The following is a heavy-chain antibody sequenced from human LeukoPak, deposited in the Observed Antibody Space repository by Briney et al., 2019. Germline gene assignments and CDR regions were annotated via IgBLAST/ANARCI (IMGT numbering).Heavy chain of an antibody. J-gene: IGHJ6*03. V-gene: IGHV4-34*01. D-gene: IGHD2-21*01. Sequence: PSETLSLTCAVYGGSFSGYYWSWIRQPPGKGLEWIGEINHSGSTNYNPSLKSRVTISVDTSKNQFSLKLSSVTAADTAVYYCARLRGEGDCYYYYYYMDVWGKGTTVTVSS. CDR1: GGSFSGYY. CDR3: ARLRGEGDCYYYYYYMDV. CDR2: INHSGST.